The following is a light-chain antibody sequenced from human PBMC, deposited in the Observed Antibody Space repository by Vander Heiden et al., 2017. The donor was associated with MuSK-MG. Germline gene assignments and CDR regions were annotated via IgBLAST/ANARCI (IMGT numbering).Light chain of an antibody. Sequence: EIVMTQSPATLSVSPGERATLSCRASQRIGSNLAWYQQKPGQAPRLLIYGASTRATGIPAKFSGSGSGAEFTLTISSLQSEDFGVYYCHQDFNWPRTFGPGTKVDL. CDR3: HQDFNWPRT. CDR1: QRIGSN. CDR2: GAS. J-gene: IGKJ3*01. V-gene: IGKV3D-15*01.